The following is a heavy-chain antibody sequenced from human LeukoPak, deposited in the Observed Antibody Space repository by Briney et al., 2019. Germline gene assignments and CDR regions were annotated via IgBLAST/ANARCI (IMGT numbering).Heavy chain of an antibody. CDR2: ISGSGGHT. D-gene: IGHD5-24*01. Sequence: GGSLRLSCATSGITLSSHAMSWPRQAPGKGLEWVSLISGSGGHTYYGDSVKGRFTISRDNSKNTFYLQMNSLRADDTAVYYCAKGGEATMRDGYNYYYYYMEVWGKGTTVTVSS. CDR3: AKGGEATMRDGYNYYYYYMEV. J-gene: IGHJ6*03. CDR1: GITLSSHA. V-gene: IGHV3-23*01.